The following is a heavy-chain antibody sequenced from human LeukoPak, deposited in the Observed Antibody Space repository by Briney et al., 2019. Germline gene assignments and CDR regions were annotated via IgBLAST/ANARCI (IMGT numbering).Heavy chain of an antibody. V-gene: IGHV3-74*01. D-gene: IGHD3-9*01. CDR3: VRDWDHFDFDS. CDR2: IKGDGSHT. J-gene: IGHJ5*01. Sequence: GGSLRLSCAASGFTFSNYWMHWVSQAPGKGLVWVSRIKGDGSHTIYADSVKGRFTISRDNAKNTLYLQMKSLRAEDTAVYYCVRDWDHFDFDSWGLGTLVTVSS. CDR1: GFTFSNYW.